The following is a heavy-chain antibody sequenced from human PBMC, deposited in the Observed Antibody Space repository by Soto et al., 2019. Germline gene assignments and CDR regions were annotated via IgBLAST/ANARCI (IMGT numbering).Heavy chain of an antibody. J-gene: IGHJ2*01. D-gene: IGHD2-15*01. CDR1: AASISSYY. Sequence: QVQLQESGPGLVRPSETLSLTCTVSAASISSYYCTWIRQPPGKGLEWIGHMYNSEDPKYNPSLKSRVNMSVDTAKNQFSLNLMSVTAADTAIYYCVRHATDRHGNAEDWYFDLWGRGTLVTVSS. V-gene: IGHV4-59*08. CDR3: VRHATDRHGNAEDWYFDL. CDR2: MYNSEDP.